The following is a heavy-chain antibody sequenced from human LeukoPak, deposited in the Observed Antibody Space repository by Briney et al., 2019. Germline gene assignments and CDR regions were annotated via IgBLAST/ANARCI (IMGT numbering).Heavy chain of an antibody. CDR2: IYYSGST. CDR3: ARQSGSYGGILDN. J-gene: IGHJ4*02. V-gene: IGHV4-39*01. CDR1: GVSITYSHYY. Sequence: SETLSLTCSVSGVSITYSHYYWGWVRQPPGKGLEWIGGIYYSGSTYYNPSLKSRVTISVDTSRNEFSLRLSSVTAADTALYFCARQSGSYGGILDNWGQGILGTVSS. D-gene: IGHD1-26*01.